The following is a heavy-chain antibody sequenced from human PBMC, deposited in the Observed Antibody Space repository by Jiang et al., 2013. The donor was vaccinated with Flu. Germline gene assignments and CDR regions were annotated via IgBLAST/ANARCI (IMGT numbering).Heavy chain of an antibody. J-gene: IGHJ6*02. CDR1: GFTVSRDY. Sequence: VQLLESGGGLVQPGGSLRLSCAASGFTVSRDYMTWVRQAPGKGLEWVSIIYSGGNTYYADSVKGRFTTSRDNSKNTVSLQMNSLRAEDTAVYYCAREGLEYGVDVWGQGTTVTVSS. V-gene: IGHV3-66*01. CDR3: AREGLEYGVDV. CDR2: IYSGGNT. D-gene: IGHD5-12*01.